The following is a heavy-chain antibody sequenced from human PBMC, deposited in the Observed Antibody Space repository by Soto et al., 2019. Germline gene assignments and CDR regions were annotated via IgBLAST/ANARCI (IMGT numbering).Heavy chain of an antibody. CDR2: IYDTGISGYTPST. Sequence: XAILSLTCTVSGGSITSSYWSWIRRPPGKGLEWIAYIYDTGISGYTPSTSYNPSLKSRVTMSVDTSKSQFSLKLTSVTAADTAVYYCARGEDAFFYYGLDVWGQGITVTVSS. J-gene: IGHJ6*02. V-gene: IGHV4-59*01. CDR1: GGSITSSY. CDR3: ARGEDAFFYYGLDV.